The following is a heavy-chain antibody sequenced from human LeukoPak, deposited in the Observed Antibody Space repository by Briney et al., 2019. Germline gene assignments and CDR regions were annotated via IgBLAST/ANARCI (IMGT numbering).Heavy chain of an antibody. J-gene: IGHJ4*02. CDR3: AKGGDILTGIFDY. CDR1: GFTFSSYG. Sequence: GGSLRLSCAASGFTFSSYGMSWVRQAPGKGLEWVSAISGSGGSTYYADSVKGRFTISRDNSKNTLYLQMNSLRAEDTAVYYCAKGGDILTGIFDYWGQGILVTVSS. D-gene: IGHD3-9*01. CDR2: ISGSGGST. V-gene: IGHV3-23*01.